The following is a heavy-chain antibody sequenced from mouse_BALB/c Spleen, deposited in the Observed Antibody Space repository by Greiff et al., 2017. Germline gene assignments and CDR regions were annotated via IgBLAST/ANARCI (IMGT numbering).Heavy chain of an antibody. J-gene: IGHJ3*01. D-gene: IGHD1-1*01. Sequence: QVQLKESGPGLVAPSQSLSITCTVSGFSLTSYGVNWVRQPPGKGLEWLGMIWGDGSTDYNSALKSRLSISKDNSKSQVFLKMNSLQTDDTARYYCARDYYGSAYWGQGTLVTVSA. CDR3: ARDYYGSAY. CDR1: GFSLTSYG. V-gene: IGHV2-6-7*01. CDR2: IWGDGST.